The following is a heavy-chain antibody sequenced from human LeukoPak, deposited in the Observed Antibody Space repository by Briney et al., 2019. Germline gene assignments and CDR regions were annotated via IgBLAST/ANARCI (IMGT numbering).Heavy chain of an antibody. CDR2: INPNSGGT. CDR3: AGYRRPTNRNSCAVDV. J-gene: IGHJ6*02. D-gene: IGHD4-23*01. V-gene: IGHV1-2*02. CDR1: GYTFTGYW. Sequence: GASVRVSCAASGYTFTGYWMHWVRQAPGQGLEWMAWINPNSGGTNYAETVQGRFTMTRDNSSSSVYMELSRLRSDDTAVYYCAGYRRPTNRNSCAVDVWGQGTTVTVSS.